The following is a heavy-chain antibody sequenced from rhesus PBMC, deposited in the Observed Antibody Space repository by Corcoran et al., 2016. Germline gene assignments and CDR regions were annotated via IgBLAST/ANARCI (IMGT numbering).Heavy chain of an antibody. CDR3: AHSIYDLDFDY. D-gene: IGHD4-23*01. CDR1: GGSISSSNW. V-gene: IGHV4-93*02. J-gene: IGHJ4*01. Sequence: QVQLQESGPAVVKPSETLSLTCAVSGGSISSSNWWSWIRQSPGKGLEWMGGIYGSGGSTEYNPALKSRVTISIDTTKNQFSLKLSSVTAADTAVYYCAHSIYDLDFDYWGQGVLVTVSS. CDR2: IYGSGGST.